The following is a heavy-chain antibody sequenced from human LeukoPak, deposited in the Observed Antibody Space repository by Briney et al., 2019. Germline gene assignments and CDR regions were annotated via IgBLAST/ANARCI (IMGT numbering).Heavy chain of an antibody. J-gene: IGHJ4*02. D-gene: IGHD3-9*01. CDR3: ARDVDWILFDY. CDR2: VNREGTTS. Sequence: GGSLRLSCAASGFTFSTYWMHWVRQVPGKGLAWVSRVNREGTTSAYADSVKGRFTISRDNDKNTLYLQMNRLRVEDTAVYYCARDVDWILFDYWGQGTLVTVSS. CDR1: GFTFSTYW. V-gene: IGHV3-74*01.